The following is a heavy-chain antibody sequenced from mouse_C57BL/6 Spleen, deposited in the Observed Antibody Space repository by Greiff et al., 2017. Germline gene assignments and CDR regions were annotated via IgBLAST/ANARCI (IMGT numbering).Heavy chain of an antibody. CDR3: ARLLAEGYDGVFPY. CDR2: IDPSDSYT. CDR1: GYTFTSYW. Sequence: VQLQQPGAELVMPGASVKLSCKASGYTFTSYWMHWVKQRPGQGLEWIGEIDPSDSYTNYNQKFKGKSTLTVDKSSSTAYMQLSSLTSEDSAVYYCARLLAEGYDGVFPYWGQGTLVTVSA. J-gene: IGHJ3*01. D-gene: IGHD2-2*01. V-gene: IGHV1-69*01.